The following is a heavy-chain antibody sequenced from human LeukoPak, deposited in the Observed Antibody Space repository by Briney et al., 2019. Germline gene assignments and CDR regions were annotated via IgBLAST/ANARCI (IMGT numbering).Heavy chain of an antibody. D-gene: IGHD3-10*01. CDR3: ARAQYYLWFGERKPAPYFDY. CDR2: IYHSGST. V-gene: IGHV4-30-2*01. J-gene: IGHJ4*02. Sequence: PSQTLSLTCAVSGGSISSGGYSWSWIRQPPGKGLEWIGYIYHSGSTYYNPFLKSRVTISVDRSKNQFSLKLSSVTAADTAVYYCARAQYYLWFGERKPAPYFDYWGQGTLVTVSS. CDR1: GGSISSGGYS.